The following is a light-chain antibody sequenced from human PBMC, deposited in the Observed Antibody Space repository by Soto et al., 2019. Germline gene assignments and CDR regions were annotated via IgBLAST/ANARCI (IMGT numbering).Light chain of an antibody. Sequence: DIQMTQSPSTLSASVGDRVTITCRASQSINSWLAWYQQKPGKAPRLLIYRASSLEGGVPSRFSGSGSGAECPLTLSSLQPDDFATYSRQHCDSYSGTFGPGTKVDIK. CDR3: QHCDSYSGT. CDR1: QSINSW. V-gene: IGKV1-5*03. CDR2: RAS. J-gene: IGKJ3*01.